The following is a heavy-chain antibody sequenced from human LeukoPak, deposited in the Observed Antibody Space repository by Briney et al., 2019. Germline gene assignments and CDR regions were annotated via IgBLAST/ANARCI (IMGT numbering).Heavy chain of an antibody. D-gene: IGHD2-8*01. CDR2: IYPDDSDT. V-gene: IGHV5-51*01. J-gene: IGHJ6*03. CDR3: ARHGHCTNGVCYTNYYYYMDV. Sequence: GESLKISCKGSGYSFTSYWIGWVRQMPGKGLEGMGIIYPDDSDTTYSPSFKGQVIISGDKSSSTAYLQWSSLKASDTATYYCARHGHCTNGVCYTNYYYYMDVWGKGTTVTVSS. CDR1: GYSFTSYW.